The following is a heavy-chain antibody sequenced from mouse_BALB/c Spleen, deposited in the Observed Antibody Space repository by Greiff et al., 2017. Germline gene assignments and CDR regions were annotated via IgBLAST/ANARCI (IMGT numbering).Heavy chain of an antibody. Sequence: EVKLVESGGGLVKPGGSLKLSCAASGFTFSDYYMYWVRQTPEKRLEWVATISDGGSYTYYPDSVKGRFTISRDNAKNNLYLQMSSLKSEDTAMYYCARDYYGRVPHWYFDVWGAGTTVTVSS. CDR2: ISDGGSYT. V-gene: IGHV5-4*02. CDR1: GFTFSDYY. CDR3: ARDYYGRVPHWYFDV. D-gene: IGHD1-1*01. J-gene: IGHJ1*01.